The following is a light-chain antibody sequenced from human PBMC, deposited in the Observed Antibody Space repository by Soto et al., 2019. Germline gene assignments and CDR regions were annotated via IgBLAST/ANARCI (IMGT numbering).Light chain of an antibody. CDR1: SSDVGAFNY. V-gene: IGLV2-14*01. CDR3: CSYTNSDTLV. CDR2: EVS. Sequence: QSALTQPASVSGSPGQSITISCTGTSSDVGAFNYVSWYQQHPGKAPKLIIYEVSNRPSGVSNRFSGSKSGTTASLTISGLQAEDEADYFCCSYTNSDTLVFGGGTKVTVL. J-gene: IGLJ2*01.